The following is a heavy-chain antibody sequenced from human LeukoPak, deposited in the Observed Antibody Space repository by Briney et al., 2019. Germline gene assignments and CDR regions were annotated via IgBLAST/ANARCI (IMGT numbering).Heavy chain of an antibody. CDR3: ARTGTHYYDSSGYLDY. CDR1: GFSLSTSGMC. CDR2: IDWDDDK. Sequence: SGPTLVNPSKTLTLTCTFSGFSLSTSGMCVSWIRQPPGKALEWLARIDWDDDKYYSTSLKTRLTIPKDTSKNQVVLTMTNMDPVDTATYYCARTGTHYYDSSGYLDYWGQGTLVTVSS. D-gene: IGHD3-22*01. V-gene: IGHV2-70*11. J-gene: IGHJ4*02.